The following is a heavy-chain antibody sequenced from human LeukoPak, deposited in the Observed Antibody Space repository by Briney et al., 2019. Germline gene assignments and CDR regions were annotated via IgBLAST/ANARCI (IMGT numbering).Heavy chain of an antibody. CDR3: ARHADRSRRYVDY. J-gene: IGHJ4*02. D-gene: IGHD6-13*01. CDR1: GGSISSYY. V-gene: IGHV4-59*08. CDR2: IYYSGST. Sequence: SETLSLTCTVSGGSISSYYWSWIRQPPGKGLEWIGYIYYSGSTNYNPSLKSRVTISVDTSKNQFSLKLSSVTAADTAVYYCARHADRSRRYVDYWGQGTLVTVPS.